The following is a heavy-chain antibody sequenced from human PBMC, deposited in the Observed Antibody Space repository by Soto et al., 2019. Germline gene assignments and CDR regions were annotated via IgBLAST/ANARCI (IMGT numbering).Heavy chain of an antibody. D-gene: IGHD1-1*01. CDR1: NGSINNKNYF. J-gene: IGHJ4*02. V-gene: IGHV4-39*01. CDR3: ESRRELELDS. Sequence: PSGTLSLTCTVSNGSINNKNYFWDCIRQPPGRGLEWIGNIFYSGSTYYNPSLKNRVTISVDTSKNQYSLELTSVTAADTALYFWESRRELELDSWGQGALVTVS. CDR2: IFYSGST.